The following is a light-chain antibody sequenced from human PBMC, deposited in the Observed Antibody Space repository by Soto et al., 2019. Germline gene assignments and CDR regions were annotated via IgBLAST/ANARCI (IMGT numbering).Light chain of an antibody. J-gene: IGLJ2*01. Sequence: QSVLTQPPSASGTPGQRVTISCSGSSSNIGTNTVNWYYQLPGTAPKLLIYRNNQRPSGVPDRFPGSKSGTSASLAISGLQSEDEGDYYCAAWDDSLKGVVFGGGTQLTVL. CDR1: SSNIGTNT. CDR3: AAWDDSLKGVV. CDR2: RNN. V-gene: IGLV1-44*01.